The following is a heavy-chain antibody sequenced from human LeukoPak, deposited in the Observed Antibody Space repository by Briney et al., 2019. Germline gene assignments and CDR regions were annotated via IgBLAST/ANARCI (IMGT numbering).Heavy chain of an antibody. D-gene: IGHD3-3*01. CDR2: ISGSGGST. Sequence: GGTLRLSCAASGFTFSSYGMSWVRQAPGKGLEWVSAISGSGGSTYYADSVKGRFTISRDNFKNTLYLQMNSLRAEDTAIYYCARDERLLSFLKWGQGTLVTVSS. V-gene: IGHV3-23*01. CDR1: GFTFSSYG. CDR3: ARDERLLSFLK. J-gene: IGHJ4*02.